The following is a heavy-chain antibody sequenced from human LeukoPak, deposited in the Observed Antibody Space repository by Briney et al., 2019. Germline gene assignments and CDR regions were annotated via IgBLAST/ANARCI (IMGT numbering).Heavy chain of an antibody. J-gene: IGHJ4*02. CDR3: ARARVYCSGGSCYNCFDY. Sequence: GGSLRLSCAASGFTFSSYSMNWVRQAPGKGLEWISYVSYSSSTIYYADSVKGRFTISRDNAKNSLYLQMNSLRAGDTAVYYCARARVYCSGGSCYNCFDYWGQGTLVTVSS. V-gene: IGHV3-48*01. CDR2: VSYSSSTI. CDR1: GFTFSSYS. D-gene: IGHD2-15*01.